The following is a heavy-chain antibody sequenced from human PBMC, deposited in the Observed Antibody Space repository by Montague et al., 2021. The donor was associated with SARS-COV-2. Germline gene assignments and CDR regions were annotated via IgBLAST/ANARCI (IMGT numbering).Heavy chain of an antibody. CDR2: INHSGST. J-gene: IGHJ4*02. Sequence: SETLSLTCAVYGGSFSGYYWNWIRQPPGKGLEWIGEINHSGSTNYNPSLKSRVTISVDTSENQFSLKLSSVTAADTAVYYCARSSILGDNRFDYWGQGTLVTVSS. CDR3: ARSSILGDNRFDY. V-gene: IGHV4-34*01. D-gene: IGHD3-16*01. CDR1: GGSFSGYY.